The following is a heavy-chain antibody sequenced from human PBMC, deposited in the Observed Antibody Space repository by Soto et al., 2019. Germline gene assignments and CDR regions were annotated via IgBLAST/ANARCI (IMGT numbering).Heavy chain of an antibody. CDR3: ARRGGITGTTRWFDP. CDR1: GASISSYY. CDR2: IYYSGST. J-gene: IGHJ5*02. Sequence: SETLSLTCTVSGASISSYYWSWIRQPPGKGLEWIGYIYYSGSTNYNPSLKSRVTILVDTSKNQFSLKVNSVTAADTAVYYCARRGGITGTTRWFDPWGQGTLVTVSS. V-gene: IGHV4-59*08. D-gene: IGHD1-7*01.